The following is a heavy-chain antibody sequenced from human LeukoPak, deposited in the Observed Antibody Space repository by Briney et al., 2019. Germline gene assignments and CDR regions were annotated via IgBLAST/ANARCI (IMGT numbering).Heavy chain of an antibody. V-gene: IGHV3-33*02. D-gene: IGHD5-24*01. CDR2: MWYDGSIK. J-gene: IGHJ6*03. Sequence: GGSLRLSCAASGFTFSNYGMHWVRQAPGKGLEWLAIMWYDGSIKYYADSAKGRFTISRDNSKNTVFLQMNSLRAEDTAVYYCARGRDGYNGYYYYYMDVWGKGTTVTVSS. CDR1: GFTFSNYG. CDR3: ARGRDGYNGYYYYYMDV.